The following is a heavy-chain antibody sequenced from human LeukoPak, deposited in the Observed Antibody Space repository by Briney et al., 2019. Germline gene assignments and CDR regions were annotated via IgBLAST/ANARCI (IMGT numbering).Heavy chain of an antibody. Sequence: GASVKVSCKASGYTFTGYYMHWVRQAPGQGLEWMEWINPYPGNPTYAQVFTGRFVFSLDTSVSTTYLQVSRLKPEDTAVDYWSRRVTGTAFDIWGQGTMVTVSS. CDR2: INPYPGNP. CDR1: GYTFTGYY. J-gene: IGHJ3*02. V-gene: IGHV7-4-1*02. D-gene: IGHD6-19*01. CDR3: SRRVTGTAFDI.